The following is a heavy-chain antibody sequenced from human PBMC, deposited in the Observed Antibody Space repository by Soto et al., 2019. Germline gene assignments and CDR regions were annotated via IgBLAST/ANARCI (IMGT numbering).Heavy chain of an antibody. Sequence: ASVKVSCKASGYSFTNNDVSWVRQATGQGLEWMGWMNPGIGDTGYAQKFQGRVTMTADESTSTAYMELSSLRSDDTAVYYCARDGAEYGGNSFDYWGQGTLVTVSS. CDR2: MNPGIGDT. V-gene: IGHV1-8*01. CDR1: GYSFTNND. J-gene: IGHJ4*02. CDR3: ARDGAEYGGNSFDY. D-gene: IGHD2-15*01.